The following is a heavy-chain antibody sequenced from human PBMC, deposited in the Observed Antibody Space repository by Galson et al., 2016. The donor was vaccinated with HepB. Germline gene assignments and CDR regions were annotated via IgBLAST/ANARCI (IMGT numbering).Heavy chain of an antibody. CDR3: ARCERYGSGWYGKNDY. J-gene: IGHJ4*02. Sequence: SLRLSCAASGFTFSSYAMTWVRQAPGKGLEWVSAGYGGGGGPHYADSVKGRFTMPRDISRNTLYLRMNSLRAEDTAVYYCARCERYGSGWYGKNDYWGQGTLVTVSS. D-gene: IGHD6-13*01. CDR1: GFTFSSYA. V-gene: IGHV3-23*01. CDR2: GYGGGGGP.